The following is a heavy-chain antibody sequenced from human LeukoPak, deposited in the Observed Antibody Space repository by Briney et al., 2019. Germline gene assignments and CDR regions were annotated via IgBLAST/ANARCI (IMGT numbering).Heavy chain of an antibody. V-gene: IGHV3-48*04. CDR1: GFTFSSYS. CDR3: ARDLSLYCSGGSCYSLNY. J-gene: IGHJ4*02. CDR2: ISSSGSTI. D-gene: IGHD2-15*01. Sequence: GGSLRLSCTASGFTFSSYSMNWVRQAPGKGLEWVSYISSSGSTIYYADSVKGRFTISRDNAKNSLYLQMDSLRAEDTAVYYCARDLSLYCSGGSCYSLNYWGQGTLVTVSS.